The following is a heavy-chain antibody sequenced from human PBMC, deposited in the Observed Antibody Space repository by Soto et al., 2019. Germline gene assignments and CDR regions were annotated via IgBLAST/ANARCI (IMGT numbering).Heavy chain of an antibody. J-gene: IGHJ4*02. V-gene: IGHV3-7*01. D-gene: IGHD6-19*01. Sequence: GGSLRLSCAASGFTFSRYWMSWVRQAPGKGLEWVANIKEDGSEKYYVDSVKGRFTISRDNAKNSLYLQMNSLGVEDTAVYYCVIAVTGRGGLDYWGQGTLVTVSS. CDR1: GFTFSRYW. CDR2: IKEDGSEK. CDR3: VIAVTGRGGLDY.